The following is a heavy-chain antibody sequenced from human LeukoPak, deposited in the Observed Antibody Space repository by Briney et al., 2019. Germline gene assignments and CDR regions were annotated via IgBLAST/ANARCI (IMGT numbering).Heavy chain of an antibody. D-gene: IGHD3-10*01. CDR2: IIPIFGTA. V-gene: IGHV1-69*05. Sequence: SVKVSCKASGGTFSTYAISWVRQAPGQGLEWMGGIIPIFGTANYAQKLQGRVTMTTDTSTSTAYMELRSLRSDDTAVYYCARDLVRGVTSSKYYYYYMDVWGKGTTVTISS. J-gene: IGHJ6*03. CDR1: GGTFSTYA. CDR3: ARDLVRGVTSSKYYYYYMDV.